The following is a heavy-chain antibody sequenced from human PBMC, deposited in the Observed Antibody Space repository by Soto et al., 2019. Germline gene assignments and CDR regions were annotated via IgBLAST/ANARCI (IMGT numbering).Heavy chain of an antibody. CDR3: ARRACSSTSCYGDFDY. V-gene: IGHV1-18*01. Sequence: ASVKVSCKASGYTFTSYGISWVRQAPGQGLEWMGWISAYNGNTNYAQKLQGRVTMTIDTSTSTAYMELRSLRSDDTAVYYCARRACSSTSCYGDFDYWGQGTLVTVSS. CDR1: GYTFTSYG. J-gene: IGHJ4*02. CDR2: ISAYNGNT. D-gene: IGHD2-2*01.